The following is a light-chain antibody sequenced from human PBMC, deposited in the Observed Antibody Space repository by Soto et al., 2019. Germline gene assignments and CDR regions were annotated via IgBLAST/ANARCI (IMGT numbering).Light chain of an antibody. CDR3: SSYTISNTRQIV. Sequence: QSALTQPASVSGTPGQSITISCTGTSSDVGGYNYVSWYQQHPGKAPKFMIYDVSNRPSGVSNRFSGSKSGNTASLTISGLQAEDEADYYCSSYTISNTRQIVFGTGTKLTVL. J-gene: IGLJ1*01. CDR1: SSDVGGYNY. V-gene: IGLV2-14*01. CDR2: DVS.